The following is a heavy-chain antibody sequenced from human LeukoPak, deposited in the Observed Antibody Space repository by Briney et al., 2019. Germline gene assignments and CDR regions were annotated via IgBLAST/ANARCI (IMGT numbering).Heavy chain of an antibody. CDR3: ARHLSYDGNSAWGY. J-gene: IGHJ4*02. CDR1: GGSISSGSYY. D-gene: IGHD3-3*01. V-gene: IGHV4-61*02. Sequence: SQTLSLTCTVSGGSISSGSYYWSWIRQPAGKGLEWIGRIYTSGSTNYNPSLKSRVTMSVDTSKSQFALKLSSVTAADTAMYYCARHLSYDGNSAWGYWGQGTLVTVSS. CDR2: IYTSGST.